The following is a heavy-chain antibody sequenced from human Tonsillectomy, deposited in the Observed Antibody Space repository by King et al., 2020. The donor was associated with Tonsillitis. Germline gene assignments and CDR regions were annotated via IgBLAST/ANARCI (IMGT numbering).Heavy chain of an antibody. J-gene: IGHJ5*02. V-gene: IGHV1-18*04. CDR1: GYTFTNYG. CDR2: ISAYNGQT. CDR3: AGEPPLGYYGESYSWFDP. D-gene: IGHD4-17*01. Sequence: VQLVESGAEVKKPGASVKVSCKASGYTFTNYGINWVRQAPGQGLEWMGWISAYNGQTNYAQKLQGRVTMTTDTSTSTAYMELRSLRSDDTAVYYCAGEPPLGYYGESYSWFDPWGQGTLVTVSS.